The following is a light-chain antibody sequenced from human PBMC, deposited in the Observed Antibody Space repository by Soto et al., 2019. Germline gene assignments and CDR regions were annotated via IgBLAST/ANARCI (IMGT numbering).Light chain of an antibody. CDR3: QQYGSSPPLYT. J-gene: IGKJ2*01. Sequence: EIVLTQSPGTLSLSPGERATLSCRASQSVSSSYLAWYQQKPGQAPRLLIYGASSRATGIPDRFSGSGSATDLTFTISRLEPEDFAVYYCQQYGSSPPLYTFGQGTKLEIK. CDR1: QSVSSSY. CDR2: GAS. V-gene: IGKV3-20*01.